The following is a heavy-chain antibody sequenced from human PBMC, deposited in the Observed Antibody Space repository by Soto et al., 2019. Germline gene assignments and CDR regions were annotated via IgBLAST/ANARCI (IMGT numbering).Heavy chain of an antibody. V-gene: IGHV4-39*01. J-gene: IGHJ4*02. CDR1: GGSFTSTNYF. D-gene: IGHD2-2*02. Sequence: SETLSLTCTVSGGSFTSTNYFWGWIRQPPGKGLEWIGSIYYSGSTYYSPSLKSRVTISVDTSKNQFSLKLSSVTAADTAVYYYASHPIPPNFDYWGQGTLVTVSS. CDR2: IYYSGST. CDR3: ASHPIPPNFDY.